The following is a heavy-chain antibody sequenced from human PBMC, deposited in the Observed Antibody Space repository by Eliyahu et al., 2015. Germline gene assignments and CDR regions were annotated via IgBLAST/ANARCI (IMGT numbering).Heavy chain of an antibody. CDR1: GFTFSSXS. D-gene: IGHD3-10*01. V-gene: IGHV3-21*01. Sequence: EVQLVESGGGLXKPGGSLRLSCASSGFTFSSXSMNWVXQAPGKGLEWVSSISSSSSYIYYADSVKGRFTISRDNAKNSLYLQMNSLRAEDTAVYYCARSSHGSGTHWGQGTLVTVSS. CDR3: ARSSHGSGTH. CDR2: ISSSSSYI. J-gene: IGHJ4*02.